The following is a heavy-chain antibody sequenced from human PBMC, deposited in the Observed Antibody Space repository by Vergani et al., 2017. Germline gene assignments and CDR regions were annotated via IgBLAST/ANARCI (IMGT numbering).Heavy chain of an antibody. J-gene: IGHJ3*02. D-gene: IGHD3-22*01. CDR2: ISYDGSNK. Sequence: QVQLVESGGGVVQPGRSLRLSCAASGFTFSSYAMHWVRQAPGKGLEWVAVISYDGSNKCYADSVKGRFTISRDNSKNTLYLQMNSLRAEDTAVYYCARELSITMIVVVNRDAFDIWGQGTMVTVSS. CDR1: GFTFSSYA. V-gene: IGHV3-30-3*01. CDR3: ARELSITMIVVVNRDAFDI.